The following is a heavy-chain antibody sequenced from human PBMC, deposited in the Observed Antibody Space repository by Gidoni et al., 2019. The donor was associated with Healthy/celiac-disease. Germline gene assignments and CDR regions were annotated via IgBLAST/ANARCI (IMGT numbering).Heavy chain of an antibody. J-gene: IGHJ4*02. D-gene: IGHD6-19*01. CDR3: AKSVVSGWQIDY. CDR1: GFTFSSYA. CDR2: ISGSGGST. Sequence: EVQLLESGGGLVQPGGSLRLYCAASGFTFSSYAMSWVRQAPGKGLEWVSAISGSGGSTYYADSVKGRFTISRDNSKNTLYLQMNSLRAEDTAVYYCAKSVVSGWQIDYWGQGTLVTVSS. V-gene: IGHV3-23*01.